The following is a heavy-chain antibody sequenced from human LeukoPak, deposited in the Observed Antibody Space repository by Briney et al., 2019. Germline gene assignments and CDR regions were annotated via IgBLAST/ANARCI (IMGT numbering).Heavy chain of an antibody. Sequence: GGSLRLSCAASGFTFSSYGMHWVRQAPGKGLEWVAVIWYDGSNKYYADSVKGRFTISRDNSKNTLYLQMNSLRAVDTAVYYCAKDRASGSYYFDYWGQGTLVTVSS. CDR1: GFTFSSYG. CDR3: AKDRASGSYYFDY. CDR2: IWYDGSNK. V-gene: IGHV3-33*06. D-gene: IGHD1-26*01. J-gene: IGHJ4*02.